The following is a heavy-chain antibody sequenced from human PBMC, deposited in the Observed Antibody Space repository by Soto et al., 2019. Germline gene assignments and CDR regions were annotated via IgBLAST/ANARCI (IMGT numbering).Heavy chain of an antibody. D-gene: IGHD3-16*02. J-gene: IGHJ4*02. V-gene: IGHV4-39*01. CDR3: ARRPIMITLGGVIDYYFDF. Sequence: SETLSLTCTVSGGSISSSNHYWGWIRQPPGKGLEWIGNIYNTGSTSYNPSLRSRVTISIDTSKNQFSLKLASVNAADTAVYYCARRPIMITLGGVIDYYFDFWGQGSLVTVSS. CDR2: IYNTGST. CDR1: GGSISSSNHY.